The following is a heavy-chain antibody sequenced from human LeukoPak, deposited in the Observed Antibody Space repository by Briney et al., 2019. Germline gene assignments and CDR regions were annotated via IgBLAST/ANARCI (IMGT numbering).Heavy chain of an antibody. D-gene: IGHD6-13*01. CDR3: ARGSLVRSSPIGDY. J-gene: IGHJ4*02. Sequence: EASVKVSCKASGYTFTTYGVSWVRQAPGQGLEWMGWISAYNGNTNYAQKLQGRVTMTTDTSTSTAYMELRSLRSDDTAVYYCARGSLVRSSPIGDYWGQGTLVTVSS. V-gene: IGHV1-18*01. CDR2: ISAYNGNT. CDR1: GYTFTTYG.